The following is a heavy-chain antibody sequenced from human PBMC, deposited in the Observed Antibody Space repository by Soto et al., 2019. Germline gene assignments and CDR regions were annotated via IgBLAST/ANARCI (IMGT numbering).Heavy chain of an antibody. CDR1: GGSISSYY. Sequence: SETLSLTCTVSGGSISSYYWSWIRQPPGKGLEWIGYIYYSGSTNYNPSLKSRVTISVDTSKNQFSLKLSSVTAADTAVYYCARDIPQSYCINGVCYTRDHYYYYYYRDVWGKGTTFTVSS. D-gene: IGHD2-8*01. J-gene: IGHJ6*03. CDR2: IYYSGST. CDR3: ARDIPQSYCINGVCYTRDHYYYYYYRDV. V-gene: IGHV4-59*01.